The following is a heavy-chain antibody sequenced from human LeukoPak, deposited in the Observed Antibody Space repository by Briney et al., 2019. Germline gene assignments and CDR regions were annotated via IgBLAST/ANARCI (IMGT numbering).Heavy chain of an antibody. J-gene: IGHJ4*02. D-gene: IGHD5-12*01. CDR2: IYPGDSDT. CDR1: GYSFTSYW. CDR3: ARRPLYSGYDLAYFDY. V-gene: IGHV5-51*01. Sequence: GESLKISCKGSGYSFTSYWIGWVRQMPGKGLEWMGVIYPGDSDTRYSPSFQGQVTISAAKSISTAYLQWSSLKASDTAMYYCARRPLYSGYDLAYFDYWGQGTLVTVSS.